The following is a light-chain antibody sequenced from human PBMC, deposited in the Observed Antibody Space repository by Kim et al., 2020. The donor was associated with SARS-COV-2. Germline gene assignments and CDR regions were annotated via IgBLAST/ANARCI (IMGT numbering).Light chain of an antibody. CDR2: GND. J-gene: IGLJ1*01. CDR1: SSNIGAGYD. CDR3: QSYDNSLSGYV. V-gene: IGLV1-40*01. Sequence: RVTISCTGSSSNIGAGYDVHWYQQFPGAAPKFLIYGNDNRPSGVPDRFSGSKSGTSASRAITGLQPEDEADDYCQSYDNSLSGYVFGTGTKVTVL.